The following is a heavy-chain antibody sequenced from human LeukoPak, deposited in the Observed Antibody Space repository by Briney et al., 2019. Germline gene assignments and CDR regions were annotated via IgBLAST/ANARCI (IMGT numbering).Heavy chain of an antibody. CDR3: ARDGTLYEGYYYGLDY. J-gene: IGHJ4*02. Sequence: GGSLRLSCAASGFTFSDYYMTWIRQAPGKGLEWVSYISSSGTAKFYADSVKGRFTISRDNAENSLYLQMNSLRAEDTAVYYCARDGTLYEGYYYGLDYWGQGSLVTVSS. D-gene: IGHD3-22*01. CDR2: ISSSGTAK. CDR1: GFTFSDYY. V-gene: IGHV3-11*01.